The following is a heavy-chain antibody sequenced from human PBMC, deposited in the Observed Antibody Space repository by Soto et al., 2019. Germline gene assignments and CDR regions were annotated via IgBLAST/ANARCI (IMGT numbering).Heavy chain of an antibody. D-gene: IGHD3-10*01. J-gene: IGHJ5*02. V-gene: IGHV1-69*13. Sequence: SVKVSCKASGGTFSSDAISWVRQAPGQGLEWMGGIIPIFGTANYAQKFQGRVTITADESTSTAYMELSSLRSEDTAVYYCASDLVKYYGSGSRPYNWFDPWGQGTLVTVSS. CDR1: GGTFSSDA. CDR2: IIPIFGTA. CDR3: ASDLVKYYGSGSRPYNWFDP.